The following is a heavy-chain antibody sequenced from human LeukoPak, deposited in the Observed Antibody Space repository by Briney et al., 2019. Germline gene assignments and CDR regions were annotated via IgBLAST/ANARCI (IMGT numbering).Heavy chain of an antibody. CDR2: IYYSGST. Sequence: AETQGLICTVSGGSISSYYWSWIRQPPGKGLEWIGYIYYSGSTNYSPSLKSRVTISVDTSKNQSSLNLSSVTAADTAVYYCARLRLGSSGWYVDYWGQGTLVTVSS. CDR3: ARLRLGSSGWYVDY. V-gene: IGHV4-59*01. CDR1: GGSISSYY. J-gene: IGHJ4*02. D-gene: IGHD6-19*01.